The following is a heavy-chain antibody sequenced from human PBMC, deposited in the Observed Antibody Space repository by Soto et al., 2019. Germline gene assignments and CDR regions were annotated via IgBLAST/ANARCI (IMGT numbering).Heavy chain of an antibody. CDR2: INAGNGNT. J-gene: IGHJ6*02. V-gene: IGHV1-3*01. CDR1: GYTFTSYA. CDR3: ARDDYGGNSSYYYYYGMDV. Sequence: ASVKVSCKASGYTFTSYAMNWVRQAPGQRLEWMGWINAGNGNTKYSQKFQGRVTITRDTSASTAYMELSSLRSEDTAVYYCARDDYGGNSSYYYYYGMDVWGQGTTVTVSS. D-gene: IGHD4-17*01.